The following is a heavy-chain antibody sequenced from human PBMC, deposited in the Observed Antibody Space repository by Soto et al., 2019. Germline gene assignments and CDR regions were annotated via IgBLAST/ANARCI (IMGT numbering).Heavy chain of an antibody. D-gene: IGHD3-3*01. J-gene: IGHJ3*02. V-gene: IGHV1-8*01. Sequence: GASVKVSCTASGYTFTSYDINWVRQATGQGLEWMGWMNPNSGNTGYAQKFQGRVTMTRNTSISTAYMELSSLRSEDTAVYYCARAWSGWHHDAFDIWGQGTMVTVSS. CDR2: MNPNSGNT. CDR3: ARAWSGWHHDAFDI. CDR1: GYTFTSYD.